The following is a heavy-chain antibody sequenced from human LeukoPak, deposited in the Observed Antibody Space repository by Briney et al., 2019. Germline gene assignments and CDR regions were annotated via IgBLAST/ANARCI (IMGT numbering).Heavy chain of an antibody. D-gene: IGHD1-1*01. CDR1: GYTFTSYD. CDR3: ARGPNWNAGIYYLDY. CDR2: MNPNSGNT. J-gene: IGHJ4*02. V-gene: IGHV1-8*01. Sequence: ASVKVSCKASGYTFTSYDINWVRQATGQGLEWMGWMNPNSGNTGYAQKFQGRVTMTRDTSISTAHMELSSLRSEDTAVYYCARGPNWNAGIYYLDYWGQGTLVTVSS.